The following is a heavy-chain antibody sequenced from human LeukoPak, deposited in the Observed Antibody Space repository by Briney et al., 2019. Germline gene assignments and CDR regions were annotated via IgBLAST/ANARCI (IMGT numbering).Heavy chain of an antibody. D-gene: IGHD3-10*01. V-gene: IGHV1-2*02. CDR1: GYSFTGYY. Sequence: GASVKVSCKASGYSFTGYYMHWVRQAPGQGLEWMGWINPNSGGTKYAQKFQGRVTISVDTSKNQFPLKLSSVTAADTAVYYCAETYGSGSWGIDYWGQGTLVTVSS. CDR2: INPNSGGT. CDR3: AETYGSGSWGIDY. J-gene: IGHJ4*02.